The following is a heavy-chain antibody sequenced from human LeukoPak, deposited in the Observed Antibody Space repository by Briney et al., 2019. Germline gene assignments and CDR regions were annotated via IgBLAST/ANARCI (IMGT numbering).Heavy chain of an antibody. Sequence: SETLSLTCTVSGGSISSGSYYWSWIRQPAGKGLEWIGRIYTSGSTNYNPSLKSRVTISVDTSKNQFSLKLSSVTAAATAVYYCARNPGYSSSWYRDNWFDPWGQGTLVTVSS. V-gene: IGHV4-61*02. CDR1: GGSISSGSYY. CDR3: ARNPGYSSSWYRDNWFDP. D-gene: IGHD6-13*01. CDR2: IYTSGST. J-gene: IGHJ5*02.